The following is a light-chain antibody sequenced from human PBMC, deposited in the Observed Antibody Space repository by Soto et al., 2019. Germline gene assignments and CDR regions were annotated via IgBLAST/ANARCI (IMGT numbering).Light chain of an antibody. CDR3: SSYTRDGGV. CDR2: EVS. CDR1: SSDVGGDDF. J-gene: IGLJ1*01. V-gene: IGLV2-14*01. Sequence: QSVLTQPASVSGSPGQSITISCTGTSSDVGGDDFVSWYQHHPGTAPQLIIYEVSTRPSGVSNRFSGSKSGNTASLTISGLQAEDDADYYCSSYTRDGGVFGTGTKLTVL.